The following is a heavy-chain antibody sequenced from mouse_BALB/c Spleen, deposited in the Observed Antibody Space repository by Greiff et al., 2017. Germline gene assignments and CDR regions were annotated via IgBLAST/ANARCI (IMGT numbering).Heavy chain of an antibody. CDR2: INPSNGGT. V-gene: IGHV1S81*02. D-gene: IGHD1-1*01. CDR1: GYTFTSYY. Sequence: QVQLQQPGAELVKPGASVKLSCKASGYTFTSYYMYWVKQRPGQGLEWIGGINPSNGGTNFNEKFKSKATLTVDKSSSTAYMQLSSLTSEDSAVYYCTRYYGSSWFAYWGQGTLVTVSA. CDR3: TRYYGSSWFAY. J-gene: IGHJ3*01.